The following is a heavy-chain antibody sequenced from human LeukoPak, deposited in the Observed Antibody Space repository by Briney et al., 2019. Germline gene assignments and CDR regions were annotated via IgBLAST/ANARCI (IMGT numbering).Heavy chain of an antibody. Sequence: GGSLILSCAGSGFTFSSYAMSWVRQAPGQGLEWVSVISDSGDYTSYADSVRGRFTISRDNSRNTLYLQMISLRPEDTAVYYCAKDTSIGKYCTNGVCSPFDYWGQGTLVTVSS. J-gene: IGHJ4*02. CDR2: ISDSGDYT. V-gene: IGHV3-23*01. D-gene: IGHD2-8*01. CDR1: GFTFSSYA. CDR3: AKDTSIGKYCTNGVCSPFDY.